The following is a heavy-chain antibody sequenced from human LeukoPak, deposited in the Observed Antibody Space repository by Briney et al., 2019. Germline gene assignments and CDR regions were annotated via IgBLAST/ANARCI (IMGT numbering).Heavy chain of an antibody. D-gene: IGHD6-13*01. Sequence: PGGSLRLSCAASGFTFSSYAMSWVRQAPGKGLEWVSAISGSGGSTYYADSVKGRFTISRDNSKNTLYLQMNSLRAEDTAVYYCAELTRRGGAPDKTKQPGFDYWGQGTLVTVSS. CDR2: ISGSGGST. CDR3: AELTRRGGAPDKTKQPGFDY. V-gene: IGHV3-23*01. CDR1: GFTFSSYA. J-gene: IGHJ4*02.